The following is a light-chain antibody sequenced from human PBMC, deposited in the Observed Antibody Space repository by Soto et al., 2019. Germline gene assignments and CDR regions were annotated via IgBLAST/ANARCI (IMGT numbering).Light chain of an antibody. CDR2: AAS. CDR1: QNINDY. CDR3: QQSHTTPWT. Sequence: DIQMTQSPSSLSASAGDRVTITCRASQNINDYLNWIQLKPGKAPKXLIYAASSLQSGVPSRFSGSGSGTDGTITISSLQPEDFETYYCQQSHTTPWTFGQGTKVDIK. V-gene: IGKV1-39*01. J-gene: IGKJ1*01.